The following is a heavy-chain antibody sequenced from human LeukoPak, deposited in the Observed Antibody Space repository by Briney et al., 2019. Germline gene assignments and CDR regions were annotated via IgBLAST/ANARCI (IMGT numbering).Heavy chain of an antibody. J-gene: IGHJ2*01. CDR1: GFTFSSFW. V-gene: IGHV3-7*04. Sequence: GGSLRLSCAASGFTFSSFWMSWVRQAPGKGLEWVANIKQDGSDKYYVGSVKGRFTISRDNAQNSLFLQMNSLRAEDTAVYYCARDPNWGWFFDLWGRGTLATVSS. D-gene: IGHD7-27*01. CDR3: ARDPNWGWFFDL. CDR2: IKQDGSDK.